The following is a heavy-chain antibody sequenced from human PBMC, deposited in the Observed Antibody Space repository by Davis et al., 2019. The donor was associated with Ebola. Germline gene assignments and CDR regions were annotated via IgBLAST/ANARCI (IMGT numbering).Heavy chain of an antibody. Sequence: GESLKISCAASGFTFSSYAMSWVRQAPGKGLEWVSAISGSGGSTYYADSVKGRFTISRDNSKNTLYLQMNSLRAEDTAVYYCAKDSDAYSSSWLYYYYYGMDVWGQGTTVTVSS. J-gene: IGHJ6*02. V-gene: IGHV3-23*01. CDR2: ISGSGGST. CDR1: GFTFSSYA. D-gene: IGHD6-13*01. CDR3: AKDSDAYSSSWLYYYYYGMDV.